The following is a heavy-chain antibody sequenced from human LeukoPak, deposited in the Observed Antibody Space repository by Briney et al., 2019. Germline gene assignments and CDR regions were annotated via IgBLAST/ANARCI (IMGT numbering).Heavy chain of an antibody. D-gene: IGHD4-17*01. CDR2: IYYSGST. J-gene: IGHJ3*02. Sequence: KPSQTLSLTCTVSGGSISSGGYYWSWIRQHPGKGLEWIGYIYYSGSTYYNPSLKSRVTISVDTSKNQFSLKLSSVTAADTAVYYCARVLNGVDAFDIWGQGTMVAVSS. CDR3: ARVLNGVDAFDI. CDR1: GGSISSGGYY. V-gene: IGHV4-31*03.